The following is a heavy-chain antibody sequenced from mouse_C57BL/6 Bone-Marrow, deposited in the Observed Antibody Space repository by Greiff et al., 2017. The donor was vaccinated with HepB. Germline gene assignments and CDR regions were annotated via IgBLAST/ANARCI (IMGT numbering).Heavy chain of an antibody. J-gene: IGHJ2*01. CDR1: GFNINDDY. D-gene: IGHD2-14*01. V-gene: IGHV14-4*01. CDR2: VDPENGDT. Sequence: VQLQQSGAELVRPGASVSLSCTASGFNINDDYMLWVKQRPEQGLEWIGWVDPENGDTEYASKFQGKATITADTSSNTADLQLSRLTAKDTAVYYCTKHRGNYWGQGTTRTVSS. CDR3: TKHRGNY.